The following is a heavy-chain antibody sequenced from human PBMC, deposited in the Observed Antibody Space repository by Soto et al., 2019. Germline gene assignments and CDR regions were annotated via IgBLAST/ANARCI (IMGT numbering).Heavy chain of an antibody. V-gene: IGHV1-69*01. CDR2: IIDIFGTA. CDR1: GGTFSSYA. D-gene: IGHD6-19*01. Sequence: QVQLVQSGAEVKKPGSSVKVSCKASGGTFSSYAISWVRQAPGQGLEWMGGIIDIFGTANYAQKFQGRVTITADESTSTAYMELSSLRSEDTAVYYCARDGGEYSSGWPTPIRYYYYGMDVWGQGTTVTVSS. CDR3: ARDGGEYSSGWPTPIRYYYYGMDV. J-gene: IGHJ6*02.